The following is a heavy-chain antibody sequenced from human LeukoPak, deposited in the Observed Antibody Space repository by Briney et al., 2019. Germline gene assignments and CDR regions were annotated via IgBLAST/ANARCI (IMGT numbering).Heavy chain of an antibody. D-gene: IGHD6-19*01. J-gene: IGHJ4*02. CDR2: ISSSGRTF. CDR1: GFTFSSYE. CDR3: AKDHLPGIVVADRDY. V-gene: IGHV3-48*03. Sequence: GGSLRLSCAVSGFTFSSYEMNWVRQAPGKGLEWLSYISSSGRTFYYADSVKGRFTISRDNAKNSLYLQITSVRAEDTGVYYCAKDHLPGIVVADRDYWGQGTLVTVSS.